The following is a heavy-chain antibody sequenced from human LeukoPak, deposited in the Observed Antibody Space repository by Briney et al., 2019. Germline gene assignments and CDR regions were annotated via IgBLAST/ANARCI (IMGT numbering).Heavy chain of an antibody. CDR3: ARDSSGPFEY. V-gene: IGHV3-74*01. D-gene: IGHD6-19*01. J-gene: IGHJ4*02. Sequence: PGGSLRLSCAASGFTFSTYWMYWVRQAPGKGLVWVSHINGDGSTSKYADSVKGRFTISRDNAKNTLYLQMNSLRADDTAMYYCARDSSGPFEYWGQGTLVTVS. CDR2: INGDGSTS. CDR1: GFTFSTYW.